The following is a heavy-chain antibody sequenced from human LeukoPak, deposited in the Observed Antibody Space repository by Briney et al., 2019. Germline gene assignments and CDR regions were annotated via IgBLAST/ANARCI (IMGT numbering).Heavy chain of an antibody. V-gene: IGHV4-61*02. CDR2: IYTSGST. J-gene: IGHJ4*02. CDR3: AREDDFWSGPYYSY. CDR1: GGSISSGTYY. Sequence: SQTLSLTCTVSGGSISSGTYYWSWIRQPAGKVLEWIGRIYTSGSTNYNPSLKSRVTISVDTSKNQFSLKLSSVTAADTAVYYCAREDDFWSGPYYSYWGQGTLVTVSS. D-gene: IGHD3-3*01.